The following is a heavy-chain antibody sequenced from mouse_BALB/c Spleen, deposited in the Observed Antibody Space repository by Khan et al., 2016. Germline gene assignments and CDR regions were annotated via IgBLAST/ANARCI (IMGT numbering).Heavy chain of an antibody. V-gene: IGHV9-3-1*01. J-gene: IGHJ4*01. CDR2: INTYTGEP. CDR1: GDTLTKDG. D-gene: IGHD2-3*01. CDR3: ASIYDGYYVGLYYAMDY. Sequence: QIQLVQSGPELKKKGEKVKREGKAAGDTLTKDGMNWVKQAPGKGLKWMGWINTYTGEPTYADDFKGRFAFSLETSASTAYLQINNLKNEDTATYFCASIYDGYYVGLYYAMDYWGQGTSVTVSS.